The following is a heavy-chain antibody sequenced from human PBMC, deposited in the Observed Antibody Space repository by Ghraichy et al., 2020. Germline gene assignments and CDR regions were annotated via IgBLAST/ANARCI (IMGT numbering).Heavy chain of an antibody. CDR1: GYSFSGYY. V-gene: IGHV1-2*06. J-gene: IGHJ6*02. CDR2: IYPDTGTT. Sequence: ASVKVSCKASGYSFSGYYIHWVRQAPGQGLEWMGLIYPDTGTTSFAQKFQGRVTMTRNTSTTTAHMELSSLTSDDTAKYYCARRRRRVEGIHYYNYGMDVWGQGTTVTVSS. D-gene: IGHD1-1*01. CDR3: ARRRRRVEGIHYYNYGMDV.